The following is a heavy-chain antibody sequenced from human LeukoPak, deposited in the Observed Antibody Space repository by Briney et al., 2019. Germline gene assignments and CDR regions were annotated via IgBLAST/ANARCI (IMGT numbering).Heavy chain of an antibody. D-gene: IGHD3-22*01. CDR2: INHSGST. Sequence: SETLSLTCAVYGGSFSGYYWSWIRQPPGKGLEWIGEINHSGSTNYNPSLKSRVTISVDTSKNQFSLKLSSVTAADTAVYYCARGLKFAYYYDSSGYYYERGYFDYWGPGTLVTVSS. J-gene: IGHJ4*02. V-gene: IGHV4-34*01. CDR3: ARGLKFAYYYDSSGYYYERGYFDY. CDR1: GGSFSGYY.